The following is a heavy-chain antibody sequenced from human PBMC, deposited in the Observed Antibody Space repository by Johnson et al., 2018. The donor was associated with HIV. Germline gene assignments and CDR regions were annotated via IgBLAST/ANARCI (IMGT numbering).Heavy chain of an antibody. V-gene: IGHV3-15*01. CDR1: GFTFSNAW. J-gene: IGHJ3*02. D-gene: IGHD3-10*01. CDR2: VKSKTDGGTL. CDR3: TTMSALWFGDLHVFGDGFDI. Sequence: VQLVESGGGSVKSGGSLRVSCAASGFTFSNAWMSWVRQAPGTGLEWVGRVKSKTDGGTLDYAAAVKGRFIISRDDSKNTRYLQMNGLKTEDTAVYYCTTMSALWFGDLHVFGDGFDIWGQGTMVTVSS.